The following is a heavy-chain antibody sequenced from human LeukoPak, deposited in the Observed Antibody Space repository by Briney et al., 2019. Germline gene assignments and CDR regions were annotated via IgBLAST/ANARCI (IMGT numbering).Heavy chain of an antibody. D-gene: IGHD3-22*01. CDR1: GFTFSSYS. J-gene: IGHJ4*02. CDR2: ISSSSSYI. CDR3: ARVLYYYDSSGLDY. Sequence: GGSLRLSCAASGFTFSSYSMNWVRQAPGKGLEWVSSISSSSSYIYYADSVKGRFTISRDNAKNSLYLQMNSLRAEDTAVYYCARVLYYYDSSGLDYWGQGTLVTVSP. V-gene: IGHV3-21*01.